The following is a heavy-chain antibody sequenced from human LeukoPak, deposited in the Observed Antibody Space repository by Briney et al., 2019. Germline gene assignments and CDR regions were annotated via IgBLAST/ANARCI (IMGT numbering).Heavy chain of an antibody. Sequence: SETLSLTRTVSGGSISSGDYYWSWIRQPPGKGLEWIGCIYYSGSTYYNPSLKSRVTISVDTSKNQFSLKLSSVTAADTAVYYCARLGRRAVAGGSGFDIWGQGTMVTVSS. J-gene: IGHJ3*02. D-gene: IGHD6-19*01. CDR1: GGSISSGDYY. CDR2: IYYSGST. V-gene: IGHV4-30-4*08. CDR3: ARLGRRAVAGGSGFDI.